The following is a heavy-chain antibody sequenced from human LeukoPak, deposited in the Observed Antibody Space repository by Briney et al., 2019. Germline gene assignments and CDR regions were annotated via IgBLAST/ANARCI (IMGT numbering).Heavy chain of an antibody. CDR1: GFTFRTFW. D-gene: IGHD4-17*01. J-gene: IGHJ4*02. Sequence: PGGSLTLSCAASGFTFRTFWMAWVRQAPGKGLEWVANIRQDGSDKYYLDSVEGRFTISRDNADNSLYLQLNSLRVEDTAVYYCARDHDGDSEYFDYWGQGTLVTVSS. CDR3: ARDHDGDSEYFDY. V-gene: IGHV3-7*01. CDR2: IRQDGSDK.